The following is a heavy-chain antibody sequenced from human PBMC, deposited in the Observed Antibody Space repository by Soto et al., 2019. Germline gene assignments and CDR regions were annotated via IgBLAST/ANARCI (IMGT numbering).Heavy chain of an antibody. J-gene: IGHJ4*02. CDR1: GFTFGDYT. V-gene: IGHV3-43*01. CDR3: AKDTLGYFDY. CDR2: INWDGSST. Sequence: QAGGSLRLSCAASGFTFGDYTMHWVRQGPGKGLEWVSLINWDGSSTFYSDSVKGRFTISRDNSKNSLYLQMNSLGTEDTALYYSAKDTLGYFDYWGQGTMVTVSS. D-gene: IGHD7-27*01.